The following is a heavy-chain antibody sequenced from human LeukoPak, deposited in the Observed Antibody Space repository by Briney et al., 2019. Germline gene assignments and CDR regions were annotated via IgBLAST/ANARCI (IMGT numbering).Heavy chain of an antibody. CDR3: ARDVATYSSSFFDY. CDR2: IYYSGST. J-gene: IGHJ4*02. Sequence: SETLSLTCTVSGGSIISGDYYWSWIRQPPGKGLEWIGYIYYSGSTYYNPSLKSRVTISVDTSKNQFSLKLSSVTAADTAVYYCARDVATYSSSFFDYWGQGTLVTVSS. V-gene: IGHV4-30-4*08. CDR1: GGSIISGDYY. D-gene: IGHD6-6*01.